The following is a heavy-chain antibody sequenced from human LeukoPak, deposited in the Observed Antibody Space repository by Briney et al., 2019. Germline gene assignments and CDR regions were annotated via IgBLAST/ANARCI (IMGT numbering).Heavy chain of an antibody. Sequence: VASVKVSCKASGYTFTSYGISWVRQAPGQGLEWMGWISAYNGNTNYAQKLQGRVTMTTDTSTSTAYMELRSLISDDTAVDYCARRLRIKLRYFDWLEDPADYWGQGTLVTVSS. J-gene: IGHJ4*02. CDR2: ISAYNGNT. CDR3: ARRLRIKLRYFDWLEDPADY. CDR1: GYTFTSYG. V-gene: IGHV1-18*01. D-gene: IGHD3-9*01.